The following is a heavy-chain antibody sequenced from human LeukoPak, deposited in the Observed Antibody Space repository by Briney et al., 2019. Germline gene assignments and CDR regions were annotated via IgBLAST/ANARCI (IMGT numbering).Heavy chain of an antibody. CDR2: IYYSGST. D-gene: IGHD6-13*01. CDR3: ARTYSSSWYLYFDY. Sequence: SGTLSLTCTVSGGSISSSSYYWGWIRQPPGKGLEWIGSIYYSGSTYYNPSLKSRVTISVDTSKNQFSLKLSSVTAADTAVYYCARTYSSSWYLYFDYWGQGTLVTVSS. CDR1: GGSISSSSYY. J-gene: IGHJ4*02. V-gene: IGHV4-39*01.